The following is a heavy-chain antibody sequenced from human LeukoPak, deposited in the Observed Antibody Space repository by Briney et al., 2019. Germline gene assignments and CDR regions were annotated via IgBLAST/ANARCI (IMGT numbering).Heavy chain of an antibody. CDR2: IKQDGSEK. D-gene: IGHD6-25*01. CDR1: GFTFSSYA. CDR3: AKGGRLVDY. Sequence: GGSLRLSCAASGFTFSSYAMSWVRQAPGKGLEWVANIKQDGSEKYYVDSVKGRFTISRDNAKNTLYLQMSSLRAEDTAVYYCAKGGRLVDYWGQGTLVTVSS. J-gene: IGHJ4*02. V-gene: IGHV3-7*03.